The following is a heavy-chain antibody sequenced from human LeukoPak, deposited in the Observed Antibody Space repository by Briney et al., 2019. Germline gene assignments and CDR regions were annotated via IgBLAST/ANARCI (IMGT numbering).Heavy chain of an antibody. V-gene: IGHV4-59*01. Sequence: SETLSLTCTVFGGSISSYYWSWIRQPPGKGLEWIGYIYYTGSTNYNPSLKSRITISVDTSKNQFSLKLSSVTAADTAVYYCARDSRVPDGYNHYFDYWGQGTLVTVSS. CDR3: ARDSRVPDGYNHYFDY. J-gene: IGHJ4*02. CDR2: IYYTGST. CDR1: GGSISSYY. D-gene: IGHD5-24*01.